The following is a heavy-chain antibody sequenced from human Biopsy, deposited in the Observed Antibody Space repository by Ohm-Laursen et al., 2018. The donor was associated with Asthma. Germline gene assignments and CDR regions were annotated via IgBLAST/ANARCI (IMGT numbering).Heavy chain of an antibody. CDR2: VSSDGHNK. Sequence: SLRLSFAACGFVLSQCGMHWVRQGPGKGLEWVALVSSDGHNKYYEDSVKGRFTISRDNSRNRLYLQINSLTVEDSAVYFCARQSGEEYGDSIPFDTWGQGTKVAVSS. V-gene: IGHV3-30*03. D-gene: IGHD3-22*01. CDR1: GFVLSQCG. J-gene: IGHJ3*02. CDR3: ARQSGEEYGDSIPFDT.